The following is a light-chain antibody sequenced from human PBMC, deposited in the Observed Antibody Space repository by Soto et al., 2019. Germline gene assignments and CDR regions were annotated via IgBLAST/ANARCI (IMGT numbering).Light chain of an antibody. V-gene: IGKV1-5*01. Sequence: IHMTQSPSTLSASIVDIVAITFRASQSINNRLAWYQQMPGKAPNLLIYDASSLESGVPSRFRGSGSETEFTLTISGLQPDDFATYYCQQFIDGWTFGQGTKVDIK. CDR2: DAS. J-gene: IGKJ1*01. CDR3: QQFIDGWT. CDR1: QSINNR.